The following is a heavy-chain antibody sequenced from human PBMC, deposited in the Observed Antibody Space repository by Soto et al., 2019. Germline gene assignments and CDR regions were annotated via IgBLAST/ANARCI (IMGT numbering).Heavy chain of an antibody. CDR3: AREIVTAGGNNYFDP. CDR1: GGTVASSHW. J-gene: IGHJ5*02. CDR2: VYHTGDT. Sequence: SETLSLTCGVSGGTVASSHWWSWVRQSPSRGLEWIGNVYHTGDTNFNPSLQSRVTFSVDKSNNQFSLRLTSLTAADTVVYFCAREIVTAGGNNYFDPWGPGTLVTVSS. V-gene: IGHV4-4*02. D-gene: IGHD2-21*02.